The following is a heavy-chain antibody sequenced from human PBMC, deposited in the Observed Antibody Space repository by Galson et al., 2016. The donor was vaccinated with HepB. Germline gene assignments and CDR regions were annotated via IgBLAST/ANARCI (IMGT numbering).Heavy chain of an antibody. D-gene: IGHD6-13*01. CDR1: GYTFTTYN. V-gene: IGHV1-3*01. CDR2: IDPDNDNR. CDR3: ARVRFSTSAGYYFDY. J-gene: IGHJ4*02. Sequence: SVKVSCKASGYTFTTYNIHWLRQAPGQSLEWMGLIDPDNDNRRYSQRFQGRLTITRDTSASTTNMELSSLTSEDMALYYWARVRFSTSAGYYFDYWGQGTLVTVSS.